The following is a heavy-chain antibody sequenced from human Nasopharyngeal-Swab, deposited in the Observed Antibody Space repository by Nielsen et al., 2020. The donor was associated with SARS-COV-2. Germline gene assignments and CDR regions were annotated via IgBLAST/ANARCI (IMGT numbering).Heavy chain of an antibody. CDR3: AHSKQLGYYYYYGMDV. D-gene: IGHD6-13*01. Sequence: SGPTLVKPTQPLTLTCTFSGFSLSTSGVGVGWIRQPPGKALEWLALIYWDDDKRYSPSLKSRLTITKDTSKNQVVLTMTNMDPVDTATYYCAHSKQLGYYYYYGMDVWGQGTTVTVSS. CDR1: GFSLSTSGVG. CDR2: IYWDDDK. J-gene: IGHJ6*02. V-gene: IGHV2-5*02.